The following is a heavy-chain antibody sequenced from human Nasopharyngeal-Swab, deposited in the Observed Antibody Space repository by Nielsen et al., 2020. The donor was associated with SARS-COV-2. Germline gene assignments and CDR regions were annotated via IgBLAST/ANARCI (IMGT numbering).Heavy chain of an antibody. J-gene: IGHJ4*02. CDR1: GFTFSNAW. CDR2: IKSKTDGGTT. Sequence: GGALRLSCAASGFTFSNAWMSWVRQAPGKGLEWVGRIKSKTDGGTTDYAAPVKGRFTISRDDSKNTLYLQMNSLKTEDTAVYYCGKAVAGTVDYWGQGTLVTVSS. V-gene: IGHV3-15*01. D-gene: IGHD6-19*01. CDR3: GKAVAGTVDY.